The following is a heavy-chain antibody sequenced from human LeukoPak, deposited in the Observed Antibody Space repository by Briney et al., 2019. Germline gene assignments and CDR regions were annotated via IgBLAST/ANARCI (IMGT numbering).Heavy chain of an antibody. D-gene: IGHD2-2*02. J-gene: IGHJ4*02. V-gene: IGHV4-39*01. CDR3: ASSTKPAAIYFDY. Sequence: SETLSLTCTVSGGSISSSSYYWGWIRQPQGKGLEWIGSIYYSGSTYYNPSLKSRVTISVDTSKNQFSLKLSSVTAADTAVYYCASSTKPAAIYFDYWGQGTLVTVSS. CDR2: IYYSGST. CDR1: GGSISSSSYY.